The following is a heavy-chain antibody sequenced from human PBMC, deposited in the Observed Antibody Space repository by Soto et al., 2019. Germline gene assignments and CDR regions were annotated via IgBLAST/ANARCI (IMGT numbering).Heavy chain of an antibody. D-gene: IGHD6-25*01. CDR2: IKSKTDGGTT. Sequence: GGSLRLSCAASGFTFSNAWMSWVRQAPGKGLEWVGRIKSKTDGGTTDYAAPVKGRFTISRDESKNTLYLQMNSLKTEDTAVYYCTTPSRAAYYYMDVWGKGTTVTVSS. CDR1: GFTFSNAW. V-gene: IGHV3-15*01. CDR3: TTPSRAAYYYMDV. J-gene: IGHJ6*03.